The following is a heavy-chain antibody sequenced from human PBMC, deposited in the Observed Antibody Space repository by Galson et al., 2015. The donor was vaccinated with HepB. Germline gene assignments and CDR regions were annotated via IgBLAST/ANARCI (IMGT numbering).Heavy chain of an antibody. J-gene: IGHJ6*02. CDR3: ARGAYYDILTGYSYYYYGMDV. CDR1: GFTVSSNY. D-gene: IGHD3-9*01. Sequence: SLRLSCAASGFTVSSNYMSWVRQAPGKGLEWVSVIYSGGSTYYADSVKGRFTISRDNSKNTLYLQMNSLRAEDTAVYYCARGAYYDILTGYSYYYYGMDVWGQGTTVTVSS. V-gene: IGHV3-66*02. CDR2: IYSGGST.